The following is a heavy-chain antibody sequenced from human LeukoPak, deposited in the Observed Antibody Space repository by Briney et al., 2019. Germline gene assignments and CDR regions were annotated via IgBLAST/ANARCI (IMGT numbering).Heavy chain of an antibody. CDR1: GGSFSGYY. D-gene: IGHD3-16*01. J-gene: IGHJ6*03. V-gene: IGHV4-34*01. CDR3: ARETAQKGAHYMDV. CDR2: INHSGST. Sequence: SETLSLTCAVYGGSFSGYYWSWIRQPPGKGLEWIGEINHSGSTNYNPSLKSRVTISVDTSKNQFSLKLSSVTAADTAVYYCARETAQKGAHYMDVWGKGTTVTISS.